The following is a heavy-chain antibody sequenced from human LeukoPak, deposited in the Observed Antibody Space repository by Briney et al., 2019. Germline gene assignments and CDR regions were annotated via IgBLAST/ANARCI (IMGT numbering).Heavy chain of an antibody. CDR3: ARGRVLLWFGELLTALYNWFDP. Sequence: SEILSLTCAVYGGSFSGYYWSWIRQPPGKGLEWIGEINHSGSTNYNPSLKSRVTISVDTSKNQFSLKLSSVTAADTAVYYCARGRVLLWFGELLTALYNWFDPWGQGTLVTVSS. J-gene: IGHJ5*02. CDR2: INHSGST. D-gene: IGHD3-10*01. V-gene: IGHV4-34*01. CDR1: GGSFSGYY.